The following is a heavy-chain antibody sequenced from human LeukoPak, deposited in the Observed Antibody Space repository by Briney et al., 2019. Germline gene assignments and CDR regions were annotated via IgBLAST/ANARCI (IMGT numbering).Heavy chain of an antibody. CDR3: ARGAHDYGDIRENDY. CDR1: GYTLTELS. D-gene: IGHD4-17*01. CDR2: FDPEDGET. J-gene: IGHJ4*02. V-gene: IGHV1-24*01. Sequence: ASVKVSCKVSGYTLTELSMHWVRQAPGKGLEWMGGFDPEDGETIYAQKFQGRVTMTEDTSTSTAYMELRSLRSDDTAVYYCARGAHDYGDIRENDYWGQGTLGTVSS.